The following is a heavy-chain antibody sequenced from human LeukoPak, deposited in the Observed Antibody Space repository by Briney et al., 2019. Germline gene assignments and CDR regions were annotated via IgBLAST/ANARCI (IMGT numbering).Heavy chain of an antibody. CDR3: LYSSGYYSIYAFDI. D-gene: IGHD3-22*01. J-gene: IGHJ3*02. CDR1: GYTFTSYD. CDR2: MNPNSGNT. Sequence: ASVKVSCKASGYTFTSYDINWVRQATGQGLEWMGWMNPNSGNTGYAQKFQGRVTMTRNTSISTAYMELSSLGSEDTAVYYCLYSSGYYSIYAFDIWGQGTMVTVSS. V-gene: IGHV1-8*01.